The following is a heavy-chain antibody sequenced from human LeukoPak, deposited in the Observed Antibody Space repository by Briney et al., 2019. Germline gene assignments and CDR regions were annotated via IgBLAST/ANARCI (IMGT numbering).Heavy chain of an antibody. CDR2: ISGSGGST. CDR1: GFTFSSYA. CDR3: AQGGIAAAGTFRFDP. J-gene: IGHJ5*02. D-gene: IGHD6-13*01. V-gene: IGHV3-23*01. Sequence: GGSLRLSCAASGFTFSSYAMSWVRQAPGKGLEWVSAISGSGGSTYYADSVKGRFTISRDNSKNTLYLQMNGLRAEDTAVYYCAQGGIAAAGTFRFDPWGQGTLVTVSS.